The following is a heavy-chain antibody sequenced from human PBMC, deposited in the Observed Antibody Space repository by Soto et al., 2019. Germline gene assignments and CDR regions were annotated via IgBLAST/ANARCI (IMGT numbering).Heavy chain of an antibody. V-gene: IGHV1-46*03. Sequence: ASVKVSCKASGCTFTSYYMHWVRQAPGQGLEWMGIINPSGGSTSYAQKFQGRVTMTRDTSTSTVYMELSSLRSEDTAVYYCARDQVEYCTNGVCPLDYWGQGTLVTVSS. J-gene: IGHJ4*02. CDR1: GCTFTSYY. CDR2: INPSGGST. CDR3: ARDQVEYCTNGVCPLDY. D-gene: IGHD2-8*01.